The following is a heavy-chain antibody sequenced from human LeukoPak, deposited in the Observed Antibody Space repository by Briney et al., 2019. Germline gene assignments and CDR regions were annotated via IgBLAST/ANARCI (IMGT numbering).Heavy chain of an antibody. J-gene: IGHJ4*02. D-gene: IGHD5-12*01. Sequence: GGSLRLSCAASGFTIDDYAIHWVRQAPGKGLEWVSGISWNSGSIGYADSVKGRFTISRDNAKNTLYLQMNSLRAEDTAVYYCARGQVYSGYDFFDYWGQGTLVTVSS. CDR2: ISWNSGSI. CDR3: ARGQVYSGYDFFDY. V-gene: IGHV3-9*01. CDR1: GFTIDDYA.